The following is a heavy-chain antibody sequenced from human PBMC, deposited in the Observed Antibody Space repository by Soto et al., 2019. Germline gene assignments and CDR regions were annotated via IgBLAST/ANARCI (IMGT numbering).Heavy chain of an antibody. V-gene: IGHV4-59*01. D-gene: IGHD5-12*01. Sequence: KTSETLSLTGTASGGSIKSYYWSSIRQTTGKGLEWIGYIYYSGSTNYNPSLKSRVTISVDTSKNQFSLKLSSVTAADTAVYYCARVTRSSRWLIRDDDAFDIWGQGTMVTVSS. CDR1: GGSIKSYY. J-gene: IGHJ3*02. CDR3: ARVTRSSRWLIRDDDAFDI. CDR2: IYYSGST.